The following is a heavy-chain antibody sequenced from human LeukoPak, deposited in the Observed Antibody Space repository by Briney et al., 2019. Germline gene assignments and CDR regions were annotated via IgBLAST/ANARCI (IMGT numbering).Heavy chain of an antibody. CDR3: ARDFHEFRTTVKSDFDY. V-gene: IGHV7-4-1*02. Sequence: GASVKVSCKASGYTFTSYAMNWARQAPGQGLEWMGWINTNTGNPTYAQGFTGRFVFSLDTSVSTAYLQISSLKAEDTAVYYCARDFHEFRTTVKSDFDYWGQGTLVTVSS. D-gene: IGHD4-17*01. J-gene: IGHJ4*02. CDR2: INTNTGNP. CDR1: GYTFTSYA.